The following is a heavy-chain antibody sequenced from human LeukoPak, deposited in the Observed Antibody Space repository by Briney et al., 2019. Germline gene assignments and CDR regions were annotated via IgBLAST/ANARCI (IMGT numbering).Heavy chain of an antibody. D-gene: IGHD3-10*01. V-gene: IGHV3-23*01. CDR2: ISGSGGTT. J-gene: IGHJ4*02. CDR1: GFTFNNYA. Sequence: GGSLRLSCAASGFTFNNYAMSWVRQAPGKGLEWVSAISGSGGTTYYADSVKGRFTFSRDNSKNTLYLQMNSLRAEDTAVYYCAKHLWRDLVWFGEGYYFGYWGQGTLVTVSS. CDR3: AKHLWRDLVWFGEGYYFGY.